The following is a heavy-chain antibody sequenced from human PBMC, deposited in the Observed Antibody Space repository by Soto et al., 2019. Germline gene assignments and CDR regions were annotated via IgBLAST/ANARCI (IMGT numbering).Heavy chain of an antibody. V-gene: IGHV1-18*01. D-gene: IGHD2-15*01. Sequence: ASVKVSCKASGYTFTSYGISWVRQAPGQGLEWKGWISAYNCNTNYAQKLQGRVTMTTDTSTSTAYMELRSLRSDDTAVYYCARDGRYCSGGSCYPYDYYYYYMDVWGKGTTVTVSS. CDR2: ISAYNCNT. CDR1: GYTFTSYG. CDR3: ARDGRYCSGGSCYPYDYYYYYMDV. J-gene: IGHJ6*03.